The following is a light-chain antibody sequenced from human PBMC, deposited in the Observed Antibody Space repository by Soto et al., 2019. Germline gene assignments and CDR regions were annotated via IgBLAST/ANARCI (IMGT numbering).Light chain of an antibody. CDR3: CSYAGSSTLV. CDR1: SNDAGSYNL. V-gene: IGLV2-23*01. Sequence: QSALTQPASASGSPGQSITISCTGTSNDAGSYNLVSWYQQHPGKAPKLMIYEGSKRPSGVSNRFSGSKSGNTASLTISGLQAEDEADYYCCSYAGSSTLVFGGGTKLTVL. CDR2: EGS. J-gene: IGLJ2*01.